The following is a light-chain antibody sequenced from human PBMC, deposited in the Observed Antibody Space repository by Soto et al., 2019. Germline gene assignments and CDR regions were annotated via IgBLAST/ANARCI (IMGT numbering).Light chain of an antibody. CDR2: DVS. CDR3: QQYDSYWT. J-gene: IGKJ1*01. V-gene: IGKV1-5*01. Sequence: DIQMTQSPSTLSSSLGDRVTITCRASQNIRNWLAWYQQKPGKAPKLLIYDVSSLESGVPPRFSGSGSGTDFTLTISGLQPDDFATYYCQQYDSYWTFGQGTKVDIK. CDR1: QNIRNW.